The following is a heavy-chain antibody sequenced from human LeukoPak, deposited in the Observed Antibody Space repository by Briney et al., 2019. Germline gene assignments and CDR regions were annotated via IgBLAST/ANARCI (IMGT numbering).Heavy chain of an antibody. CDR1: GFTFSSYW. D-gene: IGHD2-15*01. CDR2: IKQDGSEK. J-gene: IGHJ3*02. CDR3: ARQCRGSCYSGAFDI. V-gene: IGHV3-7*01. Sequence: GGSLRLSCAASGFTFSSYWMSWVRQAPGKGLEWVANIKQDGSEKYYVDSVKGRFTISRDNAKNSLYLQMNSLRAEDTAVYYCARQCRGSCYSGAFDIWGQGTMVTVSS.